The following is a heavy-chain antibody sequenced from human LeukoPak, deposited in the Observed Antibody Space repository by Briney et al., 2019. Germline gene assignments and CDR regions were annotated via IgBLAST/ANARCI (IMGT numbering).Heavy chain of an antibody. CDR1: GFTVSSNY. CDR3: ARAQWGVYFDY. Sequence: GGSLRLSCAAPGFTVSSNYMSWVRQAPGKGLEWVSVIYSGGSTYYADSVKGRFTISRDNSKNTLYLQMNSLRAEDTAVYYCARAQWGVYFDYWGRGTLVTVSS. J-gene: IGHJ4*02. D-gene: IGHD2-8*01. CDR2: IYSGGST. V-gene: IGHV3-53*01.